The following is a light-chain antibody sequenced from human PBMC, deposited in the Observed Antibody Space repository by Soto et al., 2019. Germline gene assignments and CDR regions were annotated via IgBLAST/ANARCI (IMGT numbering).Light chain of an antibody. CDR1: QSVSSSY. J-gene: IGKJ1*01. CDR3: QQYGSP. Sequence: EIVLTQSPGTLSLSPGERATLSCRASQSVSSSYLAWYQQKPGQAPRLLIYGASSSATGIPDRFSGSGSGTDFTLTISRLDPEDFAVYYCQQYGSPFGQGTKVEIK. V-gene: IGKV3-20*01. CDR2: GAS.